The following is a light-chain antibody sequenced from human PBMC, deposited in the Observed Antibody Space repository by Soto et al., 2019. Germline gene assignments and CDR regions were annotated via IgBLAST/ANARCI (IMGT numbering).Light chain of an antibody. V-gene: IGLV2-14*02. CDR3: SSCTNTSTLM. Sequence: QSALTQPASVSGSPGQSITISCTGTSSDVGAYNLVSWYQQHPGRAPKLFIFDVSDRPSGVSTRFSGSKSGNTASLTISGLQAEDEAFYYCSSCTNTSTLMFGGGTKLTVL. J-gene: IGLJ3*02. CDR2: DVS. CDR1: SSDVGAYNL.